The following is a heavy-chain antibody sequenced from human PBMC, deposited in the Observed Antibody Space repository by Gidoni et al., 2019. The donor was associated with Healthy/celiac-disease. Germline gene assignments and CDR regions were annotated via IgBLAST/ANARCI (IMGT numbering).Heavy chain of an antibody. CDR2: INPSGGST. CDR1: GSTFTSYY. Sequence: QVQLVQSGAEVKKPGASVKVSCKASGSTFTSYYMHWVRQAPGQGLEWMGIINPSGGSTSYAQKFQGRVTMTRDTSTSTVYMELSSLRSEDTAVYYCARDKDSSGYYLITDYYYYYGMDVWGQGTTVTVSS. J-gene: IGHJ6*02. V-gene: IGHV1-46*01. D-gene: IGHD3-22*01. CDR3: ARDKDSSGYYLITDYYYYYGMDV.